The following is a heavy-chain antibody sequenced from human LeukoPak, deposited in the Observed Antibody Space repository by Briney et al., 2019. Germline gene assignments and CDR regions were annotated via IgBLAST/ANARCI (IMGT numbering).Heavy chain of an antibody. Sequence: GGSLRLSCGASGFIFRNYAMSWVRQAPGKGLEWVGRTRNKANSYTTEYAASVKGRFTISRDDSKNSLYLQMNSLKTEDTAVYYCASLAYLDYWGQGTLVTVSS. V-gene: IGHV3-72*01. J-gene: IGHJ4*02. D-gene: IGHD3-3*02. CDR3: ASLAYLDY. CDR2: TRNKANSYTT. CDR1: GFIFRNYA.